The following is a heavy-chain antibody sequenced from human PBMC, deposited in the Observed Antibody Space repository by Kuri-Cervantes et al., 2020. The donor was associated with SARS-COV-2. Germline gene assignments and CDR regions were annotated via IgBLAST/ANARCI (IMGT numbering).Heavy chain of an antibody. CDR1: GFIFFNHG. J-gene: IGHJ6*02. Sequence: GESLKISCAASGFIFFNHGMHWVRQAPGKGLEWVALISYDGTIDYYADSVRGRFTISRDSSKKTVFLQMNSLTVEDTAVYFCAGDPAPQQSYYYGMDAWGHGTRVTVSS. D-gene: IGHD4-11*01. V-gene: IGHV3-33*08. CDR2: ISYDGTID. CDR3: AGDPAPQQSYYYGMDA.